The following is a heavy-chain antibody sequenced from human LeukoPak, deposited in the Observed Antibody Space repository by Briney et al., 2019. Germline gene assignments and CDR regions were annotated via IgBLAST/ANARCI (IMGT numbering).Heavy chain of an antibody. D-gene: IGHD3-22*01. J-gene: IGHJ6*04. V-gene: IGHV3-15*01. CDR3: AKDRSGYMDV. Sequence: PGGSLRLSCAASGFTFSNAWMSWVRQAPGKGLEWVGRIKSKTDGGTTDYAAPVKGRFTISRDNSKNTLYVQMNSLRAEDTAVYYCAKDRSGYMDVWGKGTTVTISS. CDR2: IKSKTDGGTT. CDR1: GFTFSNAW.